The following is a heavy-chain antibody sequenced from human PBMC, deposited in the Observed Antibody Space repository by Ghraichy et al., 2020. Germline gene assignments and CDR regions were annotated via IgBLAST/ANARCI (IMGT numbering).Heavy chain of an antibody. J-gene: IGHJ4*02. CDR3: ARVMTSYCGGDCYSHYFAF. V-gene: IGHV4-59*01. Sequence: SETLSLTCSVSGGSMSPFHWSWVRKSPGKGLEWIGNIFYTGTATYNSALKSRVTISIDTSTTQFSLKLRSMTAADTAVYYCARVMTSYCGGDCYSHYFAFWGQGTLVTASS. CDR1: GGSMSPFH. CDR2: IFYTGTA. D-gene: IGHD2-21*02.